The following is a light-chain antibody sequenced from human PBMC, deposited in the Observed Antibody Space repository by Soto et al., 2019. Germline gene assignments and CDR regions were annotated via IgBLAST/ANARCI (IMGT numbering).Light chain of an antibody. CDR1: QSVNIY. J-gene: IGKJ4*01. CDR2: DAS. CDR3: QQRFSWPPLT. Sequence: EIVMTQSPATLSLSLGERATLSCRASQSVNIYLAWFQQKPGQAPRLPIYDASNRATGVPARFSGSGSGTDFTLTISSLEPEDFAIYYCQQRFSWPPLTFGGGTKVDIK. V-gene: IGKV3-11*01.